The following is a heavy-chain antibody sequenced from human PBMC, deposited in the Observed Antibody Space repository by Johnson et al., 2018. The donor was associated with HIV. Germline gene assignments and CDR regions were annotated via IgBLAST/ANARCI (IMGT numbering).Heavy chain of an antibody. Sequence: VQLVESGGGVVQPGRSLRLSCAASGFTFSSYAMHWVRQAPGKGLEWVANIKQDGSQKYYVDSVKGRFTISRDNARNSLFLQMNSQRAEDTALYYCARDGPRGGYGAFDIWGQGTMVTVSS. D-gene: IGHD5-18*01. CDR1: GFTFSSYA. J-gene: IGHJ3*02. V-gene: IGHV3-7*03. CDR3: ARDGPRGGYGAFDI. CDR2: IKQDGSQK.